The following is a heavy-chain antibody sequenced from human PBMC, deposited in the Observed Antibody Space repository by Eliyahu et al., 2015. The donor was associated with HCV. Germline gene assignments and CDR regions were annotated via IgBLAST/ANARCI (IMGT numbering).Heavy chain of an antibody. V-gene: IGHV3-48*02. D-gene: IGHD3-3*01. CDR3: ARDSGGFGVSKYYYYYYGMDV. J-gene: IGHJ6*02. CDR1: GFTFSTYS. CDR2: ISSSSSTI. Sequence: EVQLVESGGGLVQPGGSLRLSCAASGFTFSTYSMNWVRQAPGKGLEWVSYISSSSSTIYYADSVKGRFTISRDNAKNSLYLQMNSLRDEDTAVYYCARDSGGFGVSKYYYYYYGMDVWGQGTTVTVSS.